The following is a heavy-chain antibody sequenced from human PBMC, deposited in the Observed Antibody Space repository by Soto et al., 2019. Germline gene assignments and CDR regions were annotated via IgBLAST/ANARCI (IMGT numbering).Heavy chain of an antibody. Sequence: GGSLRLSCAASGFTFSSYAMSWVRQAPGKGLEWVSAISGSGGSTYYADSVKGRFTISRDNSKNTRYLQMNSLRAEDTSVYYCAKAIQLWPAWIFDYWGQGTLVTVSS. V-gene: IGHV3-23*01. CDR3: AKAIQLWPAWIFDY. J-gene: IGHJ4*02. CDR2: ISGSGGST. D-gene: IGHD5-18*01. CDR1: GFTFSSYA.